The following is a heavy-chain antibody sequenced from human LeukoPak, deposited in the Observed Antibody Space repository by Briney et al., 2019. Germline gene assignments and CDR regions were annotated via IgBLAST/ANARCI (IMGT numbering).Heavy chain of an antibody. D-gene: IGHD3-10*01. CDR2: ISSSSSSTI. CDR1: GFTFSSYS. V-gene: IGHV3-48*02. J-gene: IGHJ4*02. CDR3: ARDLGGIDPVGADY. Sequence: GGSLRLSCAASGFTFSSYSMNWVRQAPGKGLEWVSYISSSSSSTIYYADSVKGRFTISRDNAKNSLYLQMNSLRDEDTAVYYCARDLGGIDPVGADYWGQGTLVTVSS.